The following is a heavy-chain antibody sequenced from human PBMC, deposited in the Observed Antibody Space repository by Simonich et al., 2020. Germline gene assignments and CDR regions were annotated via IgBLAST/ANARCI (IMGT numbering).Heavy chain of an antibody. CDR2: IKHSGSH. CDR3: ARRRKVRGVQYYFDY. D-gene: IGHD3-10*01. V-gene: IGHV4-34*01. J-gene: IGHJ4*02. CDR1: GGSFRCFY. Sequence: QVQLQQWGAGLLKTSETMSLTCAVYGGSFRCFYWSWISQPPGKGLEWIGEIKHSGSHNSNPSLKSRVTISVDTSKNQFSLKLSSVTAADTAVYYCARRRKVRGVQYYFDYWGQGTLVTVSS.